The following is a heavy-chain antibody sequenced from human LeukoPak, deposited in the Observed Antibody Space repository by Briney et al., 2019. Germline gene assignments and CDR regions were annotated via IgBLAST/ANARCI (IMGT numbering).Heavy chain of an antibody. CDR1: GFTFTSFA. CDR3: AKHSHDGSAPYYEVQLDY. V-gene: IGHV3-23*01. J-gene: IGHJ4*02. Sequence: GGSLRLSCAASGFTFTSFAMSWVRQAPGKGLEWVSTISRSGVATYYANSVKGRFTISRDNSKNTVYLQMNSLRAEDTAIYYCAKHSHDGSAPYYEVQLDYWGQGTLVTVSS. D-gene: IGHD3-22*01. CDR2: ISRSGVAT.